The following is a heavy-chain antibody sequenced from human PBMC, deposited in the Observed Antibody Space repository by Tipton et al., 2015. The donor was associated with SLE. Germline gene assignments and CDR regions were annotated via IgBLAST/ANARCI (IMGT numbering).Heavy chain of an antibody. CDR3: ASHSKTSGLDV. J-gene: IGHJ6*02. CDR1: GGSLNSYY. Sequence: CTVSGGSLNSYYKKRRRKEKGKGREGSGYIFNSGTTNYNPSLKSRVAMSMDTSKNQFSLRLISVTAADTAIYYCASHSKTSGLDVWGQGTTVTVS. V-gene: IGHV4-59*03. CDR2: IFNSGTT.